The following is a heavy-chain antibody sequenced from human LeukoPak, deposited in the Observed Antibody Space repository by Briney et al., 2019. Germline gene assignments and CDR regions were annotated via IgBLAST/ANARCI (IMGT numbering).Heavy chain of an antibody. D-gene: IGHD2-2*01. V-gene: IGHV4-34*01. CDR3: ARGMANIVVVPAVKNWFDP. J-gene: IGHJ5*02. CDR1: GGSFSGYN. Sequence: SETLSLTCAVYGGSFSGYNWSWIRQPPGKGLEWIGQINHSGSTNYNPSLKSRVTISVDTSKNQFSLKLSSVTAADTAVYYCARGMANIVVVPAVKNWFDPWGQGTLVTVSS. CDR2: INHSGST.